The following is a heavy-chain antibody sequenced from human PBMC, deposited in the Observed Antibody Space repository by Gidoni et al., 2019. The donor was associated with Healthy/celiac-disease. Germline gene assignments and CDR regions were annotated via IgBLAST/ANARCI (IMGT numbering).Heavy chain of an antibody. Sequence: QVQLQESGPGLVKPSETLSLTCTVSGGSVSSGSYYWSWIRQPPGKGLEWIGYLYYSGSTNYNPSLKSRVTISVDTSKNQFSLKLSSVTAADTAVYYCARGTRLYGDSRAHFDYWGQGTLVTVSS. CDR1: GGSVSSGSYY. CDR3: ARGTRLYGDSRAHFDY. J-gene: IGHJ4*02. CDR2: LYYSGST. D-gene: IGHD4-17*01. V-gene: IGHV4-61*01.